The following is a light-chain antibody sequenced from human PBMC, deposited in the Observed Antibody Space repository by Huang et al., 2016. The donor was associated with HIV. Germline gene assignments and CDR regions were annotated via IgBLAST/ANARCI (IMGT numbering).Light chain of an antibody. J-gene: IGKJ5*01. CDR2: GAS. Sequence: EIVMTQSPATLSVSPGERATLSCGARQRVRSNVAWYPRKPGQAPRLLIYGASTRSTGIPARFRGSGSGTEFTLTISSLQSEDFVVYYCQQYNNWPPITFGQGTRLEI. CDR3: QQYNNWPPIT. V-gene: IGKV3-15*01. CDR1: QRVRSN.